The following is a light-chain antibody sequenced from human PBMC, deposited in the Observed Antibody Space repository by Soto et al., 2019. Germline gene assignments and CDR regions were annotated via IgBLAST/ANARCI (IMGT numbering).Light chain of an antibody. J-gene: IGKJ1*01. CDR1: QSVSSSY. Sequence: EIVLTQSPGTLSLSPGERATLSCRASQSVSSSYLAWYQQKPGQAPRPLIYGASSRAIGIPDRFSGSGSGTDFTLTISRLELEDFGVYYCQQYGSSPWTFGQGTKADIK. V-gene: IGKV3-20*01. CDR2: GAS. CDR3: QQYGSSPWT.